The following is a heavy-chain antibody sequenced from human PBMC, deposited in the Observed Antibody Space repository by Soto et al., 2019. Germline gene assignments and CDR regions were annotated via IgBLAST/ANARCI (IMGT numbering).Heavy chain of an antibody. CDR3: GAPPGGGGY. CDR2: IYSGGYT. CDR1: GFTVSNNY. D-gene: IGHD3-10*01. Sequence: EVQLVESGGGLIQPGGSLRLSCAVSGFTVSNNYMSWVRQAPGKGLEGVSVIYSGGYTAYGDSVKGRFTISRDNSKNTLYLKIKTLRARAPALFYWGAPPGGGGYWGQGTLVTVSS. J-gene: IGHJ4*02. V-gene: IGHV3-53*01.